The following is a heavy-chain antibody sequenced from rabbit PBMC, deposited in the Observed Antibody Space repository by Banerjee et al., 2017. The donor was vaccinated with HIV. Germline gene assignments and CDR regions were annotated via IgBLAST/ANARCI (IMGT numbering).Heavy chain of an antibody. Sequence: QSLEESGGDLVKPGASLTLTCTASGIDFSSNYWICWVRQAPGKGLEWIGCINTGTSGSTYYASWVNGRFSISRSTSLNTVTLQMTSLTAADTATYFCARDLSSSGWSDFALWGQGTLVTVS. CDR2: INTGTSGST. D-gene: IGHD4-1*01. CDR1: GIDFSSNYW. J-gene: IGHJ4*01. CDR3: ARDLSSSGWSDFAL. V-gene: IGHV1S40*01.